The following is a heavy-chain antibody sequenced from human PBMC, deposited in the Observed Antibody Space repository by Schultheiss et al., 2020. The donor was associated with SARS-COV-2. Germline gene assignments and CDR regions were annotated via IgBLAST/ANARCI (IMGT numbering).Heavy chain of an antibody. J-gene: IGHJ4*02. CDR2: IMTGTGDT. V-gene: IGHV3-11*06. CDR1: GFTFGDYA. CDR3: GKIPSDATGYVGA. D-gene: IGHD3-9*01. Sequence: GGSLRLSCAGPGFTFGDYAMTWFRQAPGKGLEWVAYIMTGTGDTYYADSVTGRFTISRDNAKNSLYLQMNSLRVEDTAVYYCGKIPSDATGYVGAWGQGSLVTVSS.